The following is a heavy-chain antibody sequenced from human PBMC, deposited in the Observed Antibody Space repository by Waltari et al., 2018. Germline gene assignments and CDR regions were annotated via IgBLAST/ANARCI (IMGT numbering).Heavy chain of an antibody. V-gene: IGHV5-51*01. CDR1: GFNFSKYW. J-gene: IGHJ5*02. Sequence: EVEVVQSGAEVNKPGESLRNSVNGPGFNFSKYWIGWVRQLPGKGLEWMGIIYPGDSDTRYSPSFQGQVTMSVDKSIRTAYLQWNSLKASDTAIYYCARHRTRSTLYNWFDPWGQGTQVSVSS. D-gene: IGHD2-15*01. CDR2: IYPGDSDT. CDR3: ARHRTRSTLYNWFDP.